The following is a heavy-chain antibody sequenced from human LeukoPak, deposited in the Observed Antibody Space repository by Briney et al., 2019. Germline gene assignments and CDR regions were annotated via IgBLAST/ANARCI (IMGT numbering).Heavy chain of an antibody. V-gene: IGHV4-59*08. J-gene: IGHJ5*02. CDR3: ARFARGYCSGGSFYSEWFDP. D-gene: IGHD2-15*01. CDR2: IYYSGST. CDR1: CGSISSYY. Sequence: SETLSLTCTVSCGSISSYYWSWIRQPPGKGLEWIGYIYYSGSTNYNPSLKSRVTISVDTSKNQFSLKLSSVTAADTAVYYCARFARGYCSGGSFYSEWFDPWGQGTLVTVSS.